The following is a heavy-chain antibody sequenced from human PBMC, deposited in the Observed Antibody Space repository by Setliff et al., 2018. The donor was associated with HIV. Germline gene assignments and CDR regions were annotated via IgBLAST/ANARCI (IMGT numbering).Heavy chain of an antibody. CDR3: ASLDGSESPYIYYYYMDV. Sequence: PSETLSLTCTVSGGSINTSRYYWGWIRQPPGKGLEWIGSINYRGNTYYNPSLKSRAAISVDTSKNQISLKLSSVTAADTAVYYCASLDGSESPYIYYYYMDVWGEGTAVTVSS. D-gene: IGHD3-10*01. J-gene: IGHJ6*03. CDR1: GGSINTSRYY. V-gene: IGHV4-39*01. CDR2: INYRGNT.